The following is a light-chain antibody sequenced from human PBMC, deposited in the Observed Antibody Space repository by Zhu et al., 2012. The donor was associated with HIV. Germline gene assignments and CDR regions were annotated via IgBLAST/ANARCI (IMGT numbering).Light chain of an antibody. J-gene: IGKJ1*01. CDR3: QQFGTS. CDR2: GTS. CDR1: QTISGTY. V-gene: IGKV3-20*01. Sequence: PGERATLSCRASQTISGTYLAWYQQKPGQAPRLLIYGTSSRATGIPDRFSGSGSGTDFTLTITRLEPEDFAVYYCQQFGTSFGQGTKVEVK.